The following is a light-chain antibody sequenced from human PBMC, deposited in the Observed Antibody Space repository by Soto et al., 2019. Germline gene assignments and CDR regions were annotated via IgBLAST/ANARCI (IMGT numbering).Light chain of an antibody. J-gene: IGKJ4*01. V-gene: IGKV3D-15*01. Sequence: EVVMTQSPATLSVSPGERATLSCRASQSVTSRLVWYQPKPGQAPRLLIYAAYNRATGIPARFSGSGSGTVFPLTICSVRSEYVAVYFCQQYNDWVTFGGGTKVEIK. CDR1: QSVTSR. CDR2: AAY. CDR3: QQYNDWVT.